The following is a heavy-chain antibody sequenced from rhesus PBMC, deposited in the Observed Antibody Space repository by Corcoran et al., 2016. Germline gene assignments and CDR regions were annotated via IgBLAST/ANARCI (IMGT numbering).Heavy chain of an antibody. CDR1: GFTFSDDD. V-gene: IGHV3-10*01. CDR3: TTVDY. J-gene: IGHJ4*01. CDR2: INPNGGTT. Sequence: EVQLVASGGGLVQPGGSLRLSCAASGFTFSDDDMGCVRQAPGKGLEWVGQINPNGGTTFLMDSVKGRFTISRDNAKNTLYLQINSLKIEDTGVYYCTTVDYWGQGVLVTVSS.